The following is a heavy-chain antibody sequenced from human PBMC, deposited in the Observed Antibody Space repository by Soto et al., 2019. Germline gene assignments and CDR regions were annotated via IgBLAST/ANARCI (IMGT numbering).Heavy chain of an antibody. CDR1: GFTASPNY. CDR3: ASDLSPYYYYALDV. V-gene: IGHV3-53*03. CDR2: FYSGART. D-gene: IGHD3-16*02. J-gene: IGHJ6*02. Sequence: GGSLRLSCATPGFTASPNYMTWVRQAPGKGLEWVAIFYSGARTYYRDSVKGRFTISRDRSKSTLFLQMNNLTAEDTAVYFCASDLSPYYYYALDVWGQGTTVTVSS.